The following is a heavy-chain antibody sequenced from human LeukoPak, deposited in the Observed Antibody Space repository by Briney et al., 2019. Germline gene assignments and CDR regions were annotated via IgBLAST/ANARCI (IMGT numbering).Heavy chain of an antibody. CDR1: A. D-gene: IGHD1-14*01. J-gene: IGHJ6*02. CDR2: ISGSGGTT. CDR3: AKVSGGGLYYDGMDV. V-gene: IGHV3-23*01. Sequence: AMNWVRQAPGKGLEWVSVISGSGGTTYYADSVKGRFTISRDSSKNTLYLQMNSLRAEDTAVYYCAKVSGGGLYYDGMDVWGQGTTVTVSS.